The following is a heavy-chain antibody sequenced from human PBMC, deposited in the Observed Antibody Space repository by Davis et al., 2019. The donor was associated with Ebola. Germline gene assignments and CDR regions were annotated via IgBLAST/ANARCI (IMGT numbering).Heavy chain of an antibody. CDR2: VSTYNGNT. Sequence: SVKVSCKASGYTFTTYGIIWVRQAPGQGPEWMGWVSTYNGNTDYAQKFQGRVTMTTDTSTTTAYMELRGLRSDDTAVYYCARETEELGIDYWGQGTLVTVSS. D-gene: IGHD7-27*01. CDR1: GYTFTTYG. J-gene: IGHJ4*02. V-gene: IGHV1-18*04. CDR3: ARETEELGIDY.